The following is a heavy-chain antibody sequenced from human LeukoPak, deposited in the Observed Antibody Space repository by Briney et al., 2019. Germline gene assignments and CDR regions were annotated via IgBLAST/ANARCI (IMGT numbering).Heavy chain of an antibody. Sequence: ASVKVSCKASGYTFRNYGILWVRQAPGQGLEWIGWVSPYNDNTNYAQNFQGRVTMTTDTSTNLAYMELRSLRYDDTAVYYCAREGHDYGDNTPDYWGWGTLVTVSS. J-gene: IGHJ4*02. CDR2: VSPYNDNT. CDR1: GYTFRNYG. D-gene: IGHD4-17*01. CDR3: AREGHDYGDNTPDY. V-gene: IGHV1-18*01.